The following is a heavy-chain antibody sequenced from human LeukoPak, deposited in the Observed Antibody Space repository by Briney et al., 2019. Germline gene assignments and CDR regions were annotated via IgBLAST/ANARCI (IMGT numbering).Heavy chain of an antibody. V-gene: IGHV3-23*01. CDR1: GFTFTNYA. CDR3: ARSGYNRFDP. J-gene: IGHJ5*02. D-gene: IGHD5-12*01. Sequence: GGSLRLSCAASGFTFTNYAMTWVRQAPGKGLEWVAATVGIGPDTYHADSVKGRFTISRDNSKNMLYLQMNSLRAEDTAVYYCARSGYNRFDPWGQGTLVTVSS. CDR2: TVGIGPDT.